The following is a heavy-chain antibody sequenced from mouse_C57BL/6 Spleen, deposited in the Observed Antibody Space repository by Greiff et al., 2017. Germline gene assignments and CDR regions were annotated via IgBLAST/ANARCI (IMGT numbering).Heavy chain of an antibody. J-gene: IGHJ1*03. D-gene: IGHD1-1*01. V-gene: IGHV1-80*01. CDR2: IYPGDGDT. CDR3: ARKNYYGSSQGYFDV. Sequence: VQLQQSGAELVKPGASVKISCKASGYAFSSYWMNWVKQRPGKGLEWIGQIYPGDGDTNYNGKFKGKATLTADKSSSTAYMQLSSLTSEDSAVYVCARKNYYGSSQGYFDVWGTGTTVTVSS. CDR1: GYAFSSYW.